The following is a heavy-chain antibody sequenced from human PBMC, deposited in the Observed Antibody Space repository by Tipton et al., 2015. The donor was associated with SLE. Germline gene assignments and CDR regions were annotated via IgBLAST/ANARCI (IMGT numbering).Heavy chain of an antibody. Sequence: TLSLTCTVSGGSISSGSYYWSWIRQPAGKGLEWIGRIYTNRDFNYNPSLKSRVSMSVDTSKSQFSLELTSVTVADTAVYYRARGDDILTDNWFNSWGQGTLVTVSS. CDR1: GGSISSGSYY. J-gene: IGHJ5*01. CDR2: IYTNRDF. D-gene: IGHD3-9*01. V-gene: IGHV4-61*02. CDR3: ARGDDILTDNWFNS.